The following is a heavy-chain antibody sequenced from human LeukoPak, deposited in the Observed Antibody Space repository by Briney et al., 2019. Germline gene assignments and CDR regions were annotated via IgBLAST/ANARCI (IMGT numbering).Heavy chain of an antibody. CDR1: GLAFSDYG. D-gene: IGHD2-15*01. Sequence: GGSLRLSCAASGLAFSDYGMNWVRQAPGKGLEWVSAISGSGGSTYYADSVKGRFTISRDNSKNTLYLQMNSLRAEDTAVYYCAKGQLRYCSGGSCYPNQGYFDYWGQGTLVTVSS. J-gene: IGHJ4*02. V-gene: IGHV3-23*01. CDR3: AKGQLRYCSGGSCYPNQGYFDY. CDR2: ISGSGGST.